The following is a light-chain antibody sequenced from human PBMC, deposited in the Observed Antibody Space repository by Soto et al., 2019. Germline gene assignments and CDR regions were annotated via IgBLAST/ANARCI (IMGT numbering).Light chain of an antibody. J-gene: IGLJ1*01. V-gene: IGLV5-45*03. Sequence: QPVLTQPSSLSASPGASASLTCTLRSGINVATYRIYWYQQKPGSPPLYLLSYMSDSDNHHGSGAPSRFSGSKDASANAGILRISGLQSEDEADYHCLIWRSSAYSVGTGTKV. CDR2: YMSDSDN. CDR3: LIWRSSAYS. CDR1: SGINVATYR.